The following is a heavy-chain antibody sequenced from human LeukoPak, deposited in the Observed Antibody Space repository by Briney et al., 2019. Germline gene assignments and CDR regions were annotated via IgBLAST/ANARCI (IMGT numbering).Heavy chain of an antibody. J-gene: IGHJ4*02. CDR3: AKDWGY. Sequence: GGSLRLSCAAYGFTFSTYAMNWVRQAPGRGLECVSTISGSGGTTYYADSVKGRFTISRDNSKSTLYLQMNSLRAEDTAVYCCAKDWGYWGQGTLVTVSS. D-gene: IGHD7-27*01. CDR1: GFTFSTYA. V-gene: IGHV3-23*01. CDR2: ISGSGGTT.